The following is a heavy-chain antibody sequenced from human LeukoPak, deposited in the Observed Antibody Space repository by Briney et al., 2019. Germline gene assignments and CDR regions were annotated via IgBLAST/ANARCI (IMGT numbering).Heavy chain of an antibody. Sequence: PGGTLRLSCVVSGIPFSDFYMNWIRRAPGKGLEWISYISSSSSYTDYAESVKGRFTISRDNAKSALYLQMNDLRVEDTAVYYCAAGTAADYWGQGTLVIVSS. CDR1: GIPFSDFY. V-gene: IGHV3-11*03. J-gene: IGHJ4*02. CDR2: ISSSSSYT. D-gene: IGHD6-13*01. CDR3: AAGTAADY.